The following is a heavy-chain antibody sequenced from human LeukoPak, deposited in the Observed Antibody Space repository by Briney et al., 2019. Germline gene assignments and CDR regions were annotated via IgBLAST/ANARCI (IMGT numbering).Heavy chain of an antibody. J-gene: IGHJ5*02. Sequence: PGGSLRLSCAASGFTFSSYGMSWVRQAPGKGLEWVSYISSSGSTIYYADSVKGRFTISRDNAKNSLYLQMNSLRAEDTAVYYCARDVGAPAVRRFDPWGQGTLVTVSS. V-gene: IGHV3-48*04. CDR1: GFTFSSYG. D-gene: IGHD1-26*01. CDR3: ARDVGAPAVRRFDP. CDR2: ISSSGSTI.